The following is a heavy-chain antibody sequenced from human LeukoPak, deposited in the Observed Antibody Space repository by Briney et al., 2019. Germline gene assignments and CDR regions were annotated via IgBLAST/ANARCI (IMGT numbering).Heavy chain of an antibody. J-gene: IGHJ4*02. Sequence: PSETLSLTCAVYGGSFSGYYWSWIRQPPGKGLEWIGEINHSGSTNYNPSLKSRVTISVDTSKNQFSLKLSSVTAADTAVYYCATELHSSGWYYFDYWGQGTLVTVSS. CDR3: ATELHSSGWYYFDY. V-gene: IGHV4-34*01. CDR1: GGSFSGYY. CDR2: INHSGST. D-gene: IGHD6-19*01.